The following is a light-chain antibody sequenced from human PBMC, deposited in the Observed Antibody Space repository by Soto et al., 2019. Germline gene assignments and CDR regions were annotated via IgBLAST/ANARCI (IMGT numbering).Light chain of an antibody. CDR3: QQYGSSPWT. V-gene: IGKV3-20*01. Sequence: EIVLTQSPGTLSLSPEERATLSCRASQSVSSSYLAWYQQKPGQAPRLLIYGASSRATGIPDRFSGSGSGTDFTLTISRLEPEDFAVYYCQQYGSSPWTFGQGNKVDIK. CDR1: QSVSSSY. J-gene: IGKJ1*01. CDR2: GAS.